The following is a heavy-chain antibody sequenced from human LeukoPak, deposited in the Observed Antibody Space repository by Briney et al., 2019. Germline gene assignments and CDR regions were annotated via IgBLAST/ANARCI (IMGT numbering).Heavy chain of an antibody. D-gene: IGHD3-22*01. V-gene: IGHV1-46*01. CDR1: GYTFTSYY. Sequence: ASVKVSCKASGYTFTSYYMHWVRQAPGQGLEWMGIINPSGGSTSYAQKFQGRVTMTRDTSTSTVYMELSSLRSEDTAVYYCARVRTYYYDSSGYYGDYWGQGTLVTVSS. J-gene: IGHJ4*02. CDR3: ARVRTYYYDSSGYYGDY. CDR2: INPSGGST.